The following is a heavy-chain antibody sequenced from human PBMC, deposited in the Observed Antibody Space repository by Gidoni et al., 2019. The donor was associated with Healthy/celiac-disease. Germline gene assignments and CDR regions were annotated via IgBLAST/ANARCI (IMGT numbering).Heavy chain of an antibody. CDR2: ISYDGSNT. D-gene: IGHD2-15*01. Sequence: QVQLVESGGGGVQPGRSLRLSCAAYEFSLSSYAMHWVRQAPGKGLEWVAVISYDGSNTYYAASVKGRFTISRDNSKNTLYLQMNSLRAEDTAVYYCARGRVVVAAKGVYNWFDPWGQGTLVTVSS. CDR1: EFSLSSYA. CDR3: ARGRVVVAAKGVYNWFDP. V-gene: IGHV3-30*04. J-gene: IGHJ5*02.